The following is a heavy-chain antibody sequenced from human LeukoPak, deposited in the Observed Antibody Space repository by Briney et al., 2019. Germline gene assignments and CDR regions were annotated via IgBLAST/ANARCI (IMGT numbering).Heavy chain of an antibody. Sequence: GGSLRLSCAASGFTFSDYYMSWIRQAPGKGLEWLSYISISGSTIKDTDSVRGRFTISRDNAKNSLYLQMNSLRAEDTALYYCTKDIPATVTKSPSYGMDVWGQGTTVTVSS. CDR1: GFTFSDYY. D-gene: IGHD4-17*01. CDR2: ISISGSTI. CDR3: TKDIPATVTKSPSYGMDV. V-gene: IGHV3-11*01. J-gene: IGHJ6*02.